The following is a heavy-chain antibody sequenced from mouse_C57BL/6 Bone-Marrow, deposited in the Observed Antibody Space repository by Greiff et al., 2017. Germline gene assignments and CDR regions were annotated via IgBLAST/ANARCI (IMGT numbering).Heavy chain of an antibody. Sequence: QVQLQQPGAELVRPGTSVKLSCKASGYTFTSYWMHWVKQRPGQGLEWIGVIDPSDSYTNYNQKFKGKATLTVDTSSSTAYMQLSSLTSEDSAVYYGVRYYDIWYFDVWGTGTTVTVSS. D-gene: IGHD2-4*01. J-gene: IGHJ1*03. V-gene: IGHV1-59*01. CDR2: IDPSDSYT. CDR1: GYTFTSYW. CDR3: VRYYDIWYFDV.